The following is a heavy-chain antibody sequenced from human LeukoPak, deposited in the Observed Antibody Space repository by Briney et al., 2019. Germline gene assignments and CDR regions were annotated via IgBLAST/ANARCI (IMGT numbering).Heavy chain of an antibody. Sequence: ASVKVSCKASGYTFTSYYMHWLRQAPGQGLEWMGIIDPSGGISSYAQKFQGRVTMTRDTSTSSVYMELSSLRSEDTAVYYCAREGCSGGTCYSWFDPWGQGTLVTVSS. V-gene: IGHV1-46*01. D-gene: IGHD2-15*01. J-gene: IGHJ5*02. CDR3: AREGCSGGTCYSWFDP. CDR2: IDPSGGIS. CDR1: GYTFTSYY.